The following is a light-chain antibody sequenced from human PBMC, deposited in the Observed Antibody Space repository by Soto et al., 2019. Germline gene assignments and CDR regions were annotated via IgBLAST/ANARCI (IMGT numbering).Light chain of an antibody. CDR1: QSISSY. Sequence: DIQMTQSPSSLSVSVGDRVTITCRASQSISSYLIWYQQKPGKAPKLLIYAASSLQSGVPSRFSGSGFGTDFTLTISSLQPEDFATYYCQQSYSTPWTFGQGTKVEIK. CDR3: QQSYSTPWT. CDR2: AAS. V-gene: IGKV1-39*01. J-gene: IGKJ1*01.